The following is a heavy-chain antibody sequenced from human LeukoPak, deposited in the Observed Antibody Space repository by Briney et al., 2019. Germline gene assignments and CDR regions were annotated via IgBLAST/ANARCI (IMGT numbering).Heavy chain of an antibody. J-gene: IGHJ4*02. CDR2: IKSKTDGGTT. V-gene: IGHV3-15*01. CDR1: GFTFSNAW. CDR3: ARDLRPWRYSYGWVDY. Sequence: GGSLRLSCAASGFTFSNAWMSWVRQAPGKGLEWVGRIKSKTDGGTTDYAAPVKGRFTISRDDSKNTLYLQMNSLRAEDTAVYYCARDLRPWRYSYGWVDYWGQGTLVTVSS. D-gene: IGHD5-18*01.